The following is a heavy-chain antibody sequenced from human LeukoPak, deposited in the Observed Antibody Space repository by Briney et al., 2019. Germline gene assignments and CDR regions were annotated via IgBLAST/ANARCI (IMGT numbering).Heavy chain of an antibody. CDR2: ISAYNGNT. CDR1: GYTFTGYY. Sequence: AASVKVSCKASGYTFTGYYMHWVRRAPGQGLEWMGWISAYNGNTNYAQKLQGRVTMTTDTSTSTAYMELRSLRSDDTAVYYCAGDYYDSSGYYYYWGQGTLVTVSS. V-gene: IGHV1-18*04. D-gene: IGHD3-22*01. J-gene: IGHJ4*02. CDR3: AGDYYDSSGYYYY.